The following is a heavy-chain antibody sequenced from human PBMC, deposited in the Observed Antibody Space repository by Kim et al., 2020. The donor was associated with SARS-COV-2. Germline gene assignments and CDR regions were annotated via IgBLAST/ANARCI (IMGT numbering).Heavy chain of an antibody. V-gene: IGHV4-59*01. CDR3: ARYLGSSWLHYYYYGMDV. D-gene: IGHD6-13*01. Sequence: KSRVTISVDTSKNQFSLKLSSVTAADTAVYYCARYLGSSWLHYYYYGMDVWGQGTTVTVSS. J-gene: IGHJ6*02.